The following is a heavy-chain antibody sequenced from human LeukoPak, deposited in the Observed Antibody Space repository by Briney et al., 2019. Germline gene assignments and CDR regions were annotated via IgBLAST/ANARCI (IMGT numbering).Heavy chain of an antibody. CDR3: ARQGYSSSSRFDY. CDR1: GYTFTSYW. J-gene: IGHJ4*02. Sequence: EASVKVSCKASGYTFTSYWIGWVRQMPGKGLEWMGIIYPGDSDTRYSPSFQGQVTISADKSITTAYLQWSSLKASDTAMYYCARQGYSSSSRFDYWGQGTLVTVSS. D-gene: IGHD6-6*01. V-gene: IGHV5-51*01. CDR2: IYPGDSDT.